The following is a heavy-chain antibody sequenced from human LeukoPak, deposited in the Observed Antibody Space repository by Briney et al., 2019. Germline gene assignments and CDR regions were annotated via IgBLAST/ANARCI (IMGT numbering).Heavy chain of an antibody. CDR1: GFSLSTSGVG. Sequence: SGPTLVKPTQTLTLTCTFSGFSLSTSGVGVGWIRQPPGKALEWLALIYWDDDKRYSPSLKSRLTITKDTSKNQVVLTMTNMDPVDTATYYCAHSKSYCGGDCYTPIDYWGQGTLATVSS. CDR3: AHSKSYCGGDCYTPIDY. V-gene: IGHV2-5*02. D-gene: IGHD2-21*02. J-gene: IGHJ4*02. CDR2: IYWDDDK.